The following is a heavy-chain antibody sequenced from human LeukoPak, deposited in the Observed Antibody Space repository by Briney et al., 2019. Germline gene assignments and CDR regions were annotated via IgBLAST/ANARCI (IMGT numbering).Heavy chain of an antibody. V-gene: IGHV4-59*11. CDR3: ARTNYYDSSGYRYYYYYYYMDV. CDR1: GGSISSHY. D-gene: IGHD3-22*01. CDR2: IYYSGST. Sequence: SETLSLTCTVSGGSISSHYWSWIRQPPGKGLEWIGYIYYSGSTNYNPSLKSRVTISVDTSKNQFSLKLSSVTAADTAVYYCARTNYYDSSGYRYYYYYYYMDVWGKGTTVTVS. J-gene: IGHJ6*03.